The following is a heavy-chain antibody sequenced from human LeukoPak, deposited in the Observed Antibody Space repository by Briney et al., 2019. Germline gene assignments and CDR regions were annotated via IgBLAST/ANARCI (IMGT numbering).Heavy chain of an antibody. D-gene: IGHD2-15*01. CDR2: INPNSGDT. CDR1: GYTFTGYF. Sequence: ASVKVSCKASGYTFTGYFMHWVRQAPGQGLEWMGLINPNSGDTNYAQKFQGRVTMARDTSTSTAYMDLSRLTSDDTAVYYCARVPPGHCSGGNCYPAFYFDYWGQGTLVTVSS. CDR3: ARVPPGHCSGGNCYPAFYFDY. V-gene: IGHV1-2*02. J-gene: IGHJ4*02.